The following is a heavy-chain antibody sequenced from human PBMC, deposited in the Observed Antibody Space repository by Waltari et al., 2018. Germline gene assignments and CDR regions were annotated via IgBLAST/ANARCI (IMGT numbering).Heavy chain of an antibody. CDR2: INPNSGGT. D-gene: IGHD6-19*01. J-gene: IGHJ4*02. V-gene: IGHV1-2*02. CDR1: GYTFTGYY. Sequence: QVQLVQSGAEVKKPGASVKVSCKASGYTFTGYYMHWVRQAPGQGLEWMGWINPNSGGTNYAQKFQGRVTMTRDMSISTAYMELSRLRSDDTAVYYCAREGDSKQWLVEMSGPHDYWGQGTLVTVSS. CDR3: AREGDSKQWLVEMSGPHDY.